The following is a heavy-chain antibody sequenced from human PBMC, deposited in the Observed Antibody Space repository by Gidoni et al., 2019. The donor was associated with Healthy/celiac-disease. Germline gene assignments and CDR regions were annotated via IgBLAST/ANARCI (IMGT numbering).Heavy chain of an antibody. D-gene: IGHD3-22*01. CDR1: GVAVCSNY. Sequence: EVPLVDCGGGLIQSGASLRRFCAASGVAVCSNYMSWFRQAPGKGLEWVSVIYSGSSTYYADSVKGRFTISRDNSKNTLYLQMNSLRAEDTAVYYCARDFYYDSSGGLYGMDVWGQGTTVTVSS. V-gene: IGHV3-53*01. CDR2: IYSGSST. CDR3: ARDFYYDSSGGLYGMDV. J-gene: IGHJ6*02.